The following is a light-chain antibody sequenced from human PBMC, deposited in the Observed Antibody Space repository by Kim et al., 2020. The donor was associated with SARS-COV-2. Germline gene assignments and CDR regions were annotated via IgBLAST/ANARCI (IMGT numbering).Light chain of an antibody. Sequence: SYELTQPPSVSVSPGQTASITCSGDKLGDKYACWYQQKPGQSPVLVIYQDSKRPSGIPERFSSSNSGNTATLTISGTQAMDEADYYCQAWDSSTGVFGTGTKDAVL. J-gene: IGLJ1*01. V-gene: IGLV3-1*01. CDR1: KLGDKY. CDR2: QDS. CDR3: QAWDSSTGV.